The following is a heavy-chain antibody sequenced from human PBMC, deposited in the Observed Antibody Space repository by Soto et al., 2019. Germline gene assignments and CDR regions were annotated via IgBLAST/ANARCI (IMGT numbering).Heavy chain of an antibody. J-gene: IGHJ4*02. CDR3: ANGHTRKGASAGAFAS. CDR2: IYWDDDK. V-gene: IGHV2-5*02. Sequence: QITLKESGPTLVKPTQPLTLTCTFSGFSLSTSGVGVGWIRQPPGKALEWLALIYWDDDKAYRPFLKSRVTGTKDTPKNRVVLSMPTVDTVDTATYYCANGHTRKGASAGAFASWGQGILVTVSS. D-gene: IGHD6-13*01. CDR1: GFSLSTSGVG.